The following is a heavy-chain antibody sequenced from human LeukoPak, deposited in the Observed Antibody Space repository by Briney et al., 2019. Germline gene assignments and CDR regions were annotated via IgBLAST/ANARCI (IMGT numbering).Heavy chain of an antibody. CDR2: TSYDESTK. D-gene: IGHD5/OR15-5a*01. CDR1: AFTFSSYA. CDR3: ARHRKCLFTFDL. J-gene: IGHJ4*02. Sequence: GGSLSLTCAASAFTFSSYAMHWVRQAPGRGLEWVAVTSYDESTKHYADSVKGRFTISRDNYKNTLYLQMNSLRADDTAVYYCARHRKCLFTFDLWGQVTLVTVSS. V-gene: IGHV3-30-3*01.